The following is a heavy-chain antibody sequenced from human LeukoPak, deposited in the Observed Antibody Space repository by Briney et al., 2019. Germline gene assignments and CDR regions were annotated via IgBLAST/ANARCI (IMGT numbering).Heavy chain of an antibody. CDR2: IKSKTDGGTT. CDR3: TTSGGYYYDSSGYYYPPWGY. Sequence: GGSLRLSCAASGFTFSNAWMSWVRQAPGKGLEWVGRIKSKTDGGTTDYAAPVKGRFTISRDDSKNTLYLQMNSLKTEDTAVYYCTTSGGYYYDSSGYYYPPWGYWGQGTLVTVSS. CDR1: GFTFSNAW. V-gene: IGHV3-15*01. J-gene: IGHJ4*02. D-gene: IGHD3-22*01.